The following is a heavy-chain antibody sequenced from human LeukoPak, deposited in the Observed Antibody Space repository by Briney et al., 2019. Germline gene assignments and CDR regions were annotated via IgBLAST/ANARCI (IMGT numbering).Heavy chain of an antibody. V-gene: IGHV3-30*18. CDR2: ISYDGSNK. CDR1: GFTFSSYG. J-gene: IGHJ6*02. D-gene: IGHD6-13*01. CDR3: AKDFSSSWMVRYYYYYGMDV. Sequence: GGSLRLSCAASGFTFSSYGMHWVRQAPGKGLEWVAVISYDGSNKYYADSVKGRFTISRDNSKNTLYLQVNSLRAEDTAVYYCAKDFSSSWMVRYYYYYGMDVWGQGTTVTVSS.